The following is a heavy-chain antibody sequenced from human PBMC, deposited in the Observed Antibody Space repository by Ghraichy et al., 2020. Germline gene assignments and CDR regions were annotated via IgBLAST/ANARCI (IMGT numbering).Heavy chain of an antibody. CDR1: GDSITTTAYY. CDR3: AKHSYRSSPDNYFDP. Sequence: SQTLSLTCTVSGDSITTTAYYWGWIRQPPGKGLEWIGSIYYTGSTYYNPSLKSRVTMSVDTSKSQFSLKLSSVTAADTAVYYCAKHSYRSSPDNYFDPWGQATLVTVSS. V-gene: IGHV4-39*01. J-gene: IGHJ5*02. D-gene: IGHD3-16*02. CDR2: IYYTGST.